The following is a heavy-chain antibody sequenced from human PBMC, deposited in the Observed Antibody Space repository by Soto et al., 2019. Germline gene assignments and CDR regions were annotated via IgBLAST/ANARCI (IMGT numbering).Heavy chain of an antibody. CDR3: ARGFLDGNPI. J-gene: IGHJ3*02. D-gene: IGHD3-3*01. V-gene: IGHV1-69*13. Sequence: VKCSLKASGCTLSSYASSWVRDAPGKGLEWVGGIIPIFGTANYAQKFQGRVTITADESTSTAYMELSSLRSENTAVYNCARGFLDGNPIWGQGTMVTVSS. CDR2: IIPIFGTA. CDR1: GCTLSSYA.